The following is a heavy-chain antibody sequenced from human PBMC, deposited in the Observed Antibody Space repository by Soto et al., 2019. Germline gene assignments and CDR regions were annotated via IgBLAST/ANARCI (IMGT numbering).Heavy chain of an antibody. CDR3: ARAPILVGETTYENYFDY. CDR2: NIPIFGTA. D-gene: IGHD2-21*01. V-gene: IGHV1-69*01. Sequence: QVQLVQSGAEEKKPGSSVKVSCKASGSTFSNFVISWVRQAPGQGLEWMGGNIPIFGTANYAQKFQGRVTIIADESTGTTYMELTSLRSEDTAVYYCARAPILVGETTYENYFDYWGQGTLVTVSS. J-gene: IGHJ4*02. CDR1: GSTFSNFV.